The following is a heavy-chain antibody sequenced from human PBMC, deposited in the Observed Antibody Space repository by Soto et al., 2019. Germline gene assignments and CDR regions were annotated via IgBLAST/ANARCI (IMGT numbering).Heavy chain of an antibody. D-gene: IGHD4-4*01. V-gene: IGHV3-30-3*01. CDR1: GFTFSSYA. J-gene: IGHJ6*02. CDR2: ISYDGSNK. CDR3: ARDYIKGYYGMDV. Sequence: GGSLRLSCAASGFTFSSYAMHWVRQAPGKGLEWVAVISYDGSNKYYADSVKGRFTISRDNSKNTLYLQMNSLRAEDTAVYYCARDYIKGYYGMDVWGQGTTVTVSS.